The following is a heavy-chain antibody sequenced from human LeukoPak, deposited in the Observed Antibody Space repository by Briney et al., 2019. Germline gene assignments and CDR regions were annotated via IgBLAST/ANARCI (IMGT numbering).Heavy chain of an antibody. Sequence: PVESLGLSCAASGFTFSSYWMHWVRQAPGKGLVWVSRINSDGSSTSYADSVKGRFTISRDNAKNTLYLQMNSLRAEDTAVYYCARDSGIPPATFDYWGQGTLVTVSS. D-gene: IGHD2-15*01. CDR3: ARDSGIPPATFDY. V-gene: IGHV3-74*01. CDR1: GFTFSSYW. CDR2: INSDGSST. J-gene: IGHJ4*02.